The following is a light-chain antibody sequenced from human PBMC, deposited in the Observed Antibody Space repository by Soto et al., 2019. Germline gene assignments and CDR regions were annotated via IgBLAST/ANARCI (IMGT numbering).Light chain of an antibody. J-gene: IGLJ1*01. CDR1: SSDVGAYDY. CDR2: EIN. Sequence: SALTQRPSASGSPGQSVTISCTGTSSDVGAYDYVSWYQQHPGKAPKLMIYEINKRPSGVPDRFSGSKSGNTASLTVSGLQAEDEADYYCSSFAGSNNFPYVFGTGTKVTVL. CDR3: SSFAGSNNFPYV. V-gene: IGLV2-8*01.